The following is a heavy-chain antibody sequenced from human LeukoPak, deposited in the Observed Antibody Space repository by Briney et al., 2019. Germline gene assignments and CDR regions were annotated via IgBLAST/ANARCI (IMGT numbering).Heavy chain of an antibody. D-gene: IGHD4-23*01. V-gene: IGHV1-69*04. CDR3: ARYDGNLIYYYGMDV. CDR2: IIPIFGIA. Sequence: SVKVSCKASGGTFSSYAISWVRQAPGQGLEWMGRIIPIFGIANYAQKFQGRVTITADKSTSTAYMELSSLRSEDTAVYYCARYDGNLIYYYGMDVWGQGTTVTVSS. J-gene: IGHJ6*02. CDR1: GGTFSSYA.